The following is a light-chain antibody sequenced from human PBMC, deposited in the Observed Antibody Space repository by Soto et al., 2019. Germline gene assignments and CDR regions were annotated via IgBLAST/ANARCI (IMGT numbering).Light chain of an antibody. Sequence: EIELTQSPATLSLSPGERATLSCRASQSVSSSLAWYQQKHGQAPRLLISDTSNRATGIPARFSGSGSGTDFTLTISSLEPEDFAVYYCQQRSDWRITFGQGTRLEMK. J-gene: IGKJ5*01. V-gene: IGKV3-11*01. CDR1: QSVSSS. CDR3: QQRSDWRIT. CDR2: DTS.